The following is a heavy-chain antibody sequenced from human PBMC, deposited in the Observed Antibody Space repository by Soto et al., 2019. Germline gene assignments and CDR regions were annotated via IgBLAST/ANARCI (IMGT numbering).Heavy chain of an antibody. J-gene: IGHJ5*02. D-gene: IGHD2-15*01. CDR1: GDTLTELS. V-gene: IGHV1-24*01. Sequence: ASVKLSCKVSGDTLTELSMHWARQAPGKVLALRGCFDTEDGETIYAQKFQGRVTMTENTVTYTAYMELSSLRSEDTAVYYCATVVVVAATWELTRIRNWFDPWGQGTLVTVSS. CDR3: ATVVVVAATWELTRIRNWFDP. CDR2: FDTEDGET.